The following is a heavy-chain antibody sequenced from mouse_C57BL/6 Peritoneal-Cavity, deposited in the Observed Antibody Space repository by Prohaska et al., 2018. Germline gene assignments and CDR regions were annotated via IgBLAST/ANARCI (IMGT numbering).Heavy chain of an antibody. D-gene: IGHD2-13*01. CDR1: GYTFTSYW. J-gene: IGHJ4*01. Sequence: QVQLQQPGAELVRPGSSVKLSCKASGYTFTSYWMHWVKQRPIQGLEWIGNIDPSDSETHYNQKFKDKATLTVDKSPSTAYMQLSSMTSEDSAVYYCAREGLDDAMDYWGQGTSVTVSS. CDR2: IDPSDSET. V-gene: IGHV1-52*01. CDR3: AREGLDDAMDY.